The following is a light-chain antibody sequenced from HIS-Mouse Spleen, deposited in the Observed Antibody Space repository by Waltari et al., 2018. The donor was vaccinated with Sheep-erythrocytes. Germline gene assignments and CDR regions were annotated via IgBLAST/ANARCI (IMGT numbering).Light chain of an antibody. J-gene: IGKJ2*01. CDR2: GAS. CDR3: QQYNNWMYT. Sequence: EIVMTQSPATLSVSPGERATLPCRASQSVSSNLAWYQQKPGQPPRLLIYGASTRATGIPARFRGSGSGTEFTLTISSMQSEDFAVYYCQQYNNWMYTFGQGTKLEIK. V-gene: IGKV3-15*01. CDR1: QSVSSN.